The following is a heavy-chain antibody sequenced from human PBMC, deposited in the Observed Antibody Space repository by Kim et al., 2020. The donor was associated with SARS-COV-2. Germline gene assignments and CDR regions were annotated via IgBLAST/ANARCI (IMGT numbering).Heavy chain of an antibody. Sequence: SETLSLTCTVSGGSISSSSYYWGWIRQPPGKGLEWIGSIYYSGSTYYNPSLKSRVTISVDTSKNQFSLKLSSVTAADTAVYYCAGSSPTFDYWGQGTLVTVSS. CDR2: IYYSGST. J-gene: IGHJ4*02. D-gene: IGHD6-6*01. V-gene: IGHV4-39*01. CDR1: GGSISSSSYY. CDR3: AGSSPTFDY.